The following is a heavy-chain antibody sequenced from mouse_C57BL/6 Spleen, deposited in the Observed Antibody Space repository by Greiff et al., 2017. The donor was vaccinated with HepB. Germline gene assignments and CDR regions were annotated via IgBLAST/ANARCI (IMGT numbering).Heavy chain of an antibody. Sequence: QVQLQQPGAELVRPGSSVKLSCKASGYTFTSYWMDWVKQRPGQGLEWIGNIYPSDSETHYNQKFKDKATLTVDKSSSTAYMQLSSLTSEDSAVYYCASSYYSNPWFAYWGQGTLVTVSA. CDR2: IYPSDSET. V-gene: IGHV1-61*01. CDR1: GYTFTSYW. CDR3: ASSYYSNPWFAY. J-gene: IGHJ3*01. D-gene: IGHD2-5*01.